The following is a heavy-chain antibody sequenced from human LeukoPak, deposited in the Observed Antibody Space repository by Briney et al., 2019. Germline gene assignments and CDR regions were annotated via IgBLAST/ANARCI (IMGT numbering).Heavy chain of an antibody. CDR1: GFTFDDFA. J-gene: IGHJ4*02. CDR3: AKDSS. V-gene: IGHV3-9*03. Sequence: PGGSLRLSCAASGFTFDDFAMHWVRQAPGKGLEWVSGISWNSAGIGYADSVKGRFTISRDNAKNSLYLQMNSLRAEDMALYYCAKDSSWGQGTLVTVSS. CDR2: ISWNSAGI.